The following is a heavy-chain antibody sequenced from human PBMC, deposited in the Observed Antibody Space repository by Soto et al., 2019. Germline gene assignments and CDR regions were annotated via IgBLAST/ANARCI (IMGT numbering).Heavy chain of an antibody. J-gene: IGHJ5*02. D-gene: IGHD6-19*01. CDR1: GGSISSSRYY. CDR2: IYYSGST. CDR3: ARQVSSGWYVDWFDP. V-gene: IGHV4-39*01. Sequence: SGTLSLTCTVSGGSISSSRYYWGWIRQPPGKGLEGIGSIYYSGSTYYNPALKSRPTISVDTSKHQFSLKPSSVTAADTAVYYCARQVSSGWYVDWFDPWGQGTLVTVSP.